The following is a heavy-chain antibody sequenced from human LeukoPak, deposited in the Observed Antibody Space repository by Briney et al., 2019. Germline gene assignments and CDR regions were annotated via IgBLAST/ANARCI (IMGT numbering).Heavy chain of an antibody. Sequence: PGGSLRLSCAASGFTFSSYAMHWVRQAPGKGLEWVAVISYDGSNEYYADSVKGRFTISRDNSKNTLYLQMNSLRAEDTAVYYCAAELYSGIFGHCCSFAYWGQGTLVTVSS. D-gene: IGHD1-26*01. J-gene: IGHJ4*02. CDR3: AAELYSGIFGHCCSFAY. V-gene: IGHV3-30*04. CDR1: GFTFSSYA. CDR2: ISYDGSNE.